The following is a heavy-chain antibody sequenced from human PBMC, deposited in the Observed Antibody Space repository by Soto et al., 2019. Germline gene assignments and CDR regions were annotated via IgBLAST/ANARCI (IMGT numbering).Heavy chain of an antibody. D-gene: IGHD2-2*01. CDR2: ISSAGDSS. CDR3: ARVYCSTTTCHVQAFDS. V-gene: IGHV3-48*03. CDR1: GFTFSSYE. Sequence: EVQLVESGGGLAQPGGSVRLSCAASGFTFSSYEMNWVRQAPGKTLEWVSYISSAGDSSYYADSVKSRFTISRDNAKNSRYLQMNSLRVEDTAVYYGARVYCSTTTCHVQAFDSWGQGTLVTVSS. J-gene: IGHJ4*02.